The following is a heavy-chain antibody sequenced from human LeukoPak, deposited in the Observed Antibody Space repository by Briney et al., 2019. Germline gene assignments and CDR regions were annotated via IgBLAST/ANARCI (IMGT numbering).Heavy chain of an antibody. V-gene: IGHV3-7*01. Sequence: GGSLRLSCAASGFTFSNYWMSWVRQAPGKGLEWVANIKQDGSERYYVDSVKGRFTISRDNSQNMLYLQMNSLRAEDTAMYYCAKDPYRVVVATGNYLDPWGQGTLVTVSS. J-gene: IGHJ5*02. CDR2: IKQDGSER. D-gene: IGHD2-15*01. CDR1: GFTFSNYW. CDR3: AKDPYRVVVATGNYLDP.